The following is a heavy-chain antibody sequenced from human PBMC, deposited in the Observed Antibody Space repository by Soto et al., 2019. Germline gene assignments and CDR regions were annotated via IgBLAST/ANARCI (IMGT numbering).Heavy chain of an antibody. CDR3: ARGSGAAVHYYCGMDV. CDR1: GFTFSSYD. D-gene: IGHD1-26*01. V-gene: IGHV3-13*01. CDR2: IGTAGDT. Sequence: EVQLVESGGGLVQPGGSLRLSCAASGFTFSSYDMHWVRQATGKGLEWVSAIGTAGDTYYPGSVKGRFTISRENAKNSFDLQMNSLRAGDTAVYYCARGSGAAVHYYCGMDVWGQGTTVTVSS. J-gene: IGHJ6*02.